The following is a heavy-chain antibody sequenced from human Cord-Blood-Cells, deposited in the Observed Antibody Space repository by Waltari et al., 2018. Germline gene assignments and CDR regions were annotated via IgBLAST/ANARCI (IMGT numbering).Heavy chain of an antibody. Sequence: QVQLQESGPGLVKPSETLSLTCTASGGSISSYYWSWIRQPAGKGLEWIGRIYTSGSTNYNPSLKSRVTMSVDTSKNQFSLKLSSVTAADTAVYYCARDSDSSSWYWFDPWGQGTLVTVSS. J-gene: IGHJ5*02. CDR3: ARDSDSSSWYWFDP. V-gene: IGHV4-4*07. CDR2: IYTSGST. CDR1: GGSISSYY. D-gene: IGHD6-13*01.